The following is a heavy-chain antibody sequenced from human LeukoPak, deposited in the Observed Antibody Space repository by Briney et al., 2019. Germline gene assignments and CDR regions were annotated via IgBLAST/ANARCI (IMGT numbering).Heavy chain of an antibody. V-gene: IGHV3-48*02. CDR1: GFTFRLYS. D-gene: IGHD3-9*01. J-gene: IGHJ4*02. Sequence: AGSLRLSCAASGFTFRLYSMNWVRQAPGKGLEWLSYIRSTDGAIAYADSVKGRFTISRDDAKNSLYLQMNSLRDEDTAVYYCARDRDWAFDYWGQGTLITVSS. CDR2: IRSTDGAI. CDR3: ARDRDWAFDY.